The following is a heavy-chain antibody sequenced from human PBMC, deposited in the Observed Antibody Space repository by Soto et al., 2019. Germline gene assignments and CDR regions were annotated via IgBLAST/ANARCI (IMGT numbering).Heavy chain of an antibody. CDR1: GFTFSSYS. V-gene: IGHV3-21*01. CDR3: ARESLGYCSTTNCYKVDY. CDR2: ISSSSSYI. D-gene: IGHD2-2*02. J-gene: IGHJ4*02. Sequence: SGGSLRLSCAASGFTFSSYSMNWVRQAPGKGLEWISSISSSSSYIYYADSVKGRFTISRYNAKNSLYLQMNSLRAEDTAVYYCARESLGYCSTTNCYKVDYWGQGTLVTVSS.